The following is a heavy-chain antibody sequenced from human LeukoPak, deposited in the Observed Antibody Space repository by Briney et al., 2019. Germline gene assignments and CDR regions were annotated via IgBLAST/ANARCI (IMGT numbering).Heavy chain of an antibody. V-gene: IGHV1-2*02. D-gene: IGHD6-19*01. J-gene: IGHJ5*02. CDR2: INPNSGGT. Sequence: ASVKVSCKASGYTFTGYYMHWVRQAPGQGLEWMGWINPNSGGTNYAQKFQGRFTMTKDTSTSTAYMELRSLRSDDTAVYYCARDFVAVVGTSIPGFDPWGQGTLVTVSS. CDR1: GYTFTGYY. CDR3: ARDFVAVVGTSIPGFDP.